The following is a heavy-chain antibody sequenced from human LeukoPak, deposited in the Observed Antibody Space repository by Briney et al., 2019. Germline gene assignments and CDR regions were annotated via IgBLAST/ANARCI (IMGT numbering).Heavy chain of an antibody. J-gene: IGHJ3*02. CDR3: AKNLGGILTGNDAFDI. V-gene: IGHV4-38-2*02. Sequence: SETLSLTCTVSGYSISSGYHWGWIRQSPGKGLEWIGLMQHGGRAYYNPSLKGRVTISIDTSKNQFSLKLTSVTAADTAVYYCAKNLGGILTGNDAFDIWGQGTMVTVS. CDR1: GYSISSGYH. CDR2: MQHGGRA. D-gene: IGHD3-9*01.